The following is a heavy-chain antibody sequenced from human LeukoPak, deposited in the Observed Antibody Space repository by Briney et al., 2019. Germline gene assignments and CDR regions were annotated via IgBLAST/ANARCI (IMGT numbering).Heavy chain of an antibody. Sequence: PSQTLSLTCTVSGASISSGAYYWTWIRQHPEKGLEWIGCIYYTGHTYYNPSLQSRLTMSVDASKNQFSLKISSVTAADTAVYYCAGEGRGYGFMDVWGEGTTVSVSS. CDR1: GASISSGAYY. J-gene: IGHJ6*03. CDR3: AGEGRGYGFMDV. CDR2: IYYTGHT. V-gene: IGHV4-31*03. D-gene: IGHD5-12*01.